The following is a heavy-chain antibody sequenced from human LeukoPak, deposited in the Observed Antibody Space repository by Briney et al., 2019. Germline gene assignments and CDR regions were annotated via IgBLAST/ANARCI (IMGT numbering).Heavy chain of an antibody. CDR3: AREVRGYDSSGYYYLNFDY. V-gene: IGHV4-59*01. CDR1: GGSISSYY. D-gene: IGHD3-22*01. J-gene: IGHJ4*02. CDR2: IYYSGST. Sequence: PSETLSLTRTASGGSISSYYWSWIRQPPGKGLEWIGYIYYSGSTNYNPSLKSRVTISVDTSKNQFSLKLSSVTAADTAVYYCAREVRGYDSSGYYYLNFDYWGQGTLVTVSS.